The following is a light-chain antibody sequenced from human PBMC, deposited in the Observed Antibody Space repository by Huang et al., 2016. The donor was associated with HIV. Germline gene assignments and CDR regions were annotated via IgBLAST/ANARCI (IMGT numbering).Light chain of an antibody. CDR3: QQRSDWPRT. V-gene: IGKV3-11*01. CDR1: QSVSSD. Sequence: EIVLTQSPATLSLSPGERATLSCRASQSVSSDLDWYQQKAGQAPRLLIYGASNRATGTPARCSGSGSGTDFTLTSSSLEPEDFAVYYCQQRSDWPRTFGQGTKLEIK. CDR2: GAS. J-gene: IGKJ2*01.